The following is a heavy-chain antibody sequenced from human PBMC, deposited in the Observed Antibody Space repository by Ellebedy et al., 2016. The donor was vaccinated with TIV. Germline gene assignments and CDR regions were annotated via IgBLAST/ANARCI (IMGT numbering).Heavy chain of an antibody. V-gene: IGHV3-23*01. Sequence: ESLKISCAASGFTFSNYAMSWVRQAPGKGLEWVSAISGSGGTTYYADPVKGQFTISRDNSKSKLYLQMNSLRAEDTAVYYCTNSLYNWNDFIFDYWGQGTLVTVSS. CDR1: GFTFSNYA. J-gene: IGHJ4*02. CDR3: TNSLYNWNDFIFDY. D-gene: IGHD1-1*01. CDR2: ISGSGGTT.